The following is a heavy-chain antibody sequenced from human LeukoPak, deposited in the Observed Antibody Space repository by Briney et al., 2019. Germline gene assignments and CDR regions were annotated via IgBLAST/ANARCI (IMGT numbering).Heavy chain of an antibody. CDR1: GGSISSGGYY. J-gene: IGHJ4*02. D-gene: IGHD2-2*01. Sequence: SETLSLTCTVSGGSISSGGYYWSWIRQHPGKGLEWIGYIYYSGSTYYNPSLKSRVTISVDTSKNQFSLKLSSVTAADTAVYYCASTTSIVVVPAAEFDYWGQGTLVTVSS. V-gene: IGHV4-31*03. CDR3: ASTTSIVVVPAAEFDY. CDR2: IYYSGST.